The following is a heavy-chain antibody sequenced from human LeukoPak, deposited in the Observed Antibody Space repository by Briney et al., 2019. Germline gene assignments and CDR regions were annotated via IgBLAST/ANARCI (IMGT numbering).Heavy chain of an antibody. J-gene: IGHJ4*02. V-gene: IGHV3-15*05. CDR2: IKSKTDGGTT. Sequence: GGSLRLSCAASGFTVSTNYMSWVRQAPGKGLEWVGRIKSKTDGGTTDYAAPVKGRFTISRDDSKNTLYLQMNSLKTEDTAVYYCTTDGTGMVDYWGQGTLVTVSS. D-gene: IGHD5-18*01. CDR3: TTDGTGMVDY. CDR1: GFTVSTNY.